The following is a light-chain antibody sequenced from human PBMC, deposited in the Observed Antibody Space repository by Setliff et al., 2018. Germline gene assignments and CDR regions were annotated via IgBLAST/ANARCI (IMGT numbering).Light chain of an antibody. J-gene: IGLJ1*01. CDR3: CSYTGTSTPYV. V-gene: IGLV2-8*01. CDR1: SSDVGGYKY. CDR2: EVT. Sequence: QSALTQPPSASGSPGQSVTISCTGTSSDVGGYKYVSWFQQHPGKAPKLMIYEVTKRPSGVPDRFSGSKSGNTASLTVSVLQAEDEADYYCCSYTGTSTPYVFGTGTK.